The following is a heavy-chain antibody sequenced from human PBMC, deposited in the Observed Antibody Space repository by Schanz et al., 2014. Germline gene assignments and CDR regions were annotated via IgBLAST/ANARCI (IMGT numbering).Heavy chain of an antibody. D-gene: IGHD7-27*01. V-gene: IGHV3-30*02. CDR3: ARENLNWEAFDI. Sequence: QVQLVESGGGVVQPGGSLRLSCAASGFTFSSYSMHWVRQAPGKGLEWVAFIHYDGTYKYYADSVKGRFTISRDNAKNSLYLEMTSLRGEDTAVYYCARENLNWEAFDIWGQGTVVTVSS. J-gene: IGHJ3*02. CDR2: IHYDGTYK. CDR1: GFTFSSYS.